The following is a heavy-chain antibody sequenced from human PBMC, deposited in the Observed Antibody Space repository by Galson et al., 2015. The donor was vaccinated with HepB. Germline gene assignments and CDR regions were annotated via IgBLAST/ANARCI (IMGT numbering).Heavy chain of an antibody. CDR1: GYTFTSYG. D-gene: IGHD1-26*01. V-gene: IGHV1-18*01. Sequence: SVKVSCKASGYTFTSYGISWVRQAPGQGLEWMGWISAYNGNTNYAQKLQGRVTMTTDTSTSTAYMELRSLRSDDTAVYYCARVGRRRYSGSLSLFVGTNDYWGQGTLVTVSS. J-gene: IGHJ4*02. CDR2: ISAYNGNT. CDR3: ARVGRRRYSGSLSLFVGTNDY.